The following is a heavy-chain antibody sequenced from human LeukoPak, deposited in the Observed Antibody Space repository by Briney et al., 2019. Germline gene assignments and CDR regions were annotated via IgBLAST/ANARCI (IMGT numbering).Heavy chain of an antibody. J-gene: IGHJ3*02. V-gene: IGHV3-33*06. D-gene: IGHD3-22*01. CDR3: AKVDSMIVELGAFDI. CDR2: IWYDGSNK. CDR1: GFTFSSYG. Sequence: PGRSLRLSCAASGFTFSSYGMHWVRQAPAKGLEWVAVIWYDGSNKYYADSVKGRFTISRDNSKNTLYLQMNSLSAEDTAVYYCAKVDSMIVELGAFDIWGQGTMVTVSS.